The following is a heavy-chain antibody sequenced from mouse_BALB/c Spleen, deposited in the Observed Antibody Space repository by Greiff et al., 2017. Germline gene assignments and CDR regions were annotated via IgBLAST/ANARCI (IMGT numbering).Heavy chain of an antibody. CDR1: GFAFSSYD. Sequence: EVKLMESGGGLVKPGGSLKLSCAASGFAFSSYDMSWVRQTPEKRLEWVAYISSGGGSTYYPDTVKGRFTISRDNAKNTLYLQMSSLKSEDTAMYYCARHTGNYAMDYWGQGTSVTVSS. CDR3: ARHTGNYAMDY. J-gene: IGHJ4*01. D-gene: IGHD4-1*01. V-gene: IGHV5-12-1*01. CDR2: ISSGGGST.